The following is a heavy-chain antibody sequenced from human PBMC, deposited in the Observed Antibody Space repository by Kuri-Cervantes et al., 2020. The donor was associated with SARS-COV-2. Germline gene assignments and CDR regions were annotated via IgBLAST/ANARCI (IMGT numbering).Heavy chain of an antibody. D-gene: IGHD2-2*01. CDR2: IYYNGN. Sequence: SETLSLTCTVSGGSISSYYWTWVRQPPGKGLEFIGYIYYNGNGYNPSLESRVTMSLDTSRNQISLRLTSVTPADTAVYYCARATSFTSIYYYFDSWGQGNLVTVSS. CDR1: GGSISSYY. CDR3: ARATSFTSIYYYFDS. V-gene: IGHV4-59*01. J-gene: IGHJ4*02.